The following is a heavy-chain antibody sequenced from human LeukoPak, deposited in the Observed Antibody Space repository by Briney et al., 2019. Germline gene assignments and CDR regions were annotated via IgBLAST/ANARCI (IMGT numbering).Heavy chain of an antibody. D-gene: IGHD3-22*01. CDR3: AADRYDSSGYYHFDY. V-gene: IGHV1-58*02. CDR2: IVVGSGNT. Sequence: SVKVSCKASGFTFTSSAMQWVRQARGQRLEWIGWIVVGSGNTNYTQKFQERVTITRDISTSTAYMELSSLRSEDTAVYYCAADRYDSSGYYHFDYWGQGTLVTVSS. CDR1: GFTFTSSA. J-gene: IGHJ4*02.